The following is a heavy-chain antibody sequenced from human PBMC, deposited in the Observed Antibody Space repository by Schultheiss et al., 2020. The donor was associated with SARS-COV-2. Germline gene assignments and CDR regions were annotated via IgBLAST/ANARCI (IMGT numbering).Heavy chain of an antibody. Sequence: GESLKISCAASGFTFSSYAMHWVRQAPGKGLEWVAVISYDGSNKYYADSVKGRFTISRDNSKNTLYLQMNSLRAEDTAVYYCARDPLASRLHEFDYWGQGTLVTVSS. CDR2: ISYDGSNK. V-gene: IGHV3-30*04. CDR3: ARDPLASRLHEFDY. J-gene: IGHJ4*02. CDR1: GFTFSSYA. D-gene: IGHD5-18*01.